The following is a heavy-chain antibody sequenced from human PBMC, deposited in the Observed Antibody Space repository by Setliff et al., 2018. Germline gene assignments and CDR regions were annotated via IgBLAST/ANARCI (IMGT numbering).Heavy chain of an antibody. D-gene: IGHD1-1*01. CDR2: IYYNGNT. CDR1: GGSISGYF. CDR3: ARTGTKRYFDY. V-gene: IGHV4-39*01. Sequence: KSSETLSLTCTVSGGSISGYFWGWIRQPPGKGLEWIGRIYYNGNTYYNASLKSRLTISVDTSKSQFSLRLNSVTAADTAVYYCARTGTKRYFDYWGQGALVTASS. J-gene: IGHJ4*02.